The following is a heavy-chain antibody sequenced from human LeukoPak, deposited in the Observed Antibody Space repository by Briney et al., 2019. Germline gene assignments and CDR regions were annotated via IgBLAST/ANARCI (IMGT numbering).Heavy chain of an antibody. D-gene: IGHD3-22*01. V-gene: IGHV1-2*02. Sequence: VASVKVSCKASGGTFSSYAISWVRQAPGQGLEWMGWINPNSGGTNYAQKFQGRVTMTRDTSISTAYMELSRLRSDDTAVYYCARDYYDSSGVDYWGQGTLVTVSS. CDR1: GGTFSSYA. J-gene: IGHJ4*02. CDR2: INPNSGGT. CDR3: ARDYYDSSGVDY.